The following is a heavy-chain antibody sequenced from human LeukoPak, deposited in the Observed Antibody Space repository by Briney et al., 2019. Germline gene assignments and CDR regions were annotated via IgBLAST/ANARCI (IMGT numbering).Heavy chain of an antibody. V-gene: IGHV3-30*02. CDR1: GFTFSSYG. Sequence: GGSLRLSCAASGFTFSSYGMHWVRQAPGKGLEWVAFIRYDGSNKYYADSVKGRFTISRDNSKNTLYLQMNSLRAEDTAVYYCARDLDGYNYGSDYWGQGTLVTVSS. D-gene: IGHD5-24*01. J-gene: IGHJ4*02. CDR2: IRYDGSNK. CDR3: ARDLDGYNYGSDY.